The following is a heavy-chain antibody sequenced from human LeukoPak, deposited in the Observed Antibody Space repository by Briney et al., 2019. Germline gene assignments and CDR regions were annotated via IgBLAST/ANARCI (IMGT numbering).Heavy chain of an antibody. V-gene: IGHV4-30-2*01. Sequence: SETLSLTCTVSGASISSGSYSWSWIRQPPGKGPEWIGYIYLSGSTYYNPPLDSRVTISIDRSKNQFSLKLTSVTAADTAVYYCAREGRGYSFDYWGQGTLVTVSS. CDR1: GASISSGSYS. J-gene: IGHJ4*02. CDR2: IYLSGST. CDR3: AREGRGYSFDY. D-gene: IGHD5-18*01.